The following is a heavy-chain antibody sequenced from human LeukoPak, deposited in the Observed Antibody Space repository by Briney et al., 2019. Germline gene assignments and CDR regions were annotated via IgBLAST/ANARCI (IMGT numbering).Heavy chain of an antibody. CDR1: GFTFDDYA. Sequence: GGSLRLSCAASGFTFDDYATHWVRQAPGKGLEWVSGISWNSGSIGYADSVKGRFTISRDNAKNSLYLQMNSLRAEDTALYYCAKDIGDIVATIDLDYWGQGTLVTVSS. D-gene: IGHD5-12*01. V-gene: IGHV3-9*01. J-gene: IGHJ4*02. CDR3: AKDIGDIVATIDLDY. CDR2: ISWNSGSI.